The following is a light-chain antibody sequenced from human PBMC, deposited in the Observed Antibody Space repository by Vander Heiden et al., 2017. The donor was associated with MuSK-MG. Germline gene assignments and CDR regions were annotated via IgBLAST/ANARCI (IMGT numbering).Light chain of an antibody. V-gene: IGKV1-33*01. Sequence: DIQMAQSPSSLSASLGDRVTITCQASQDISNYLNWYQQKPGKAPKLLIYDASNLETGVPSRFSGSGSGTDFTFTISSLQPEDIATYYCQQYDYLPLTFGGGTMVQIK. CDR2: DAS. J-gene: IGKJ4*01. CDR3: QQYDYLPLT. CDR1: QDISNY.